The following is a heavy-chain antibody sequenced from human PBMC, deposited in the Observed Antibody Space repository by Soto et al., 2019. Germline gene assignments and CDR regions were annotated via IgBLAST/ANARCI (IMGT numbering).Heavy chain of an antibody. CDR3: ARPDGATYNFRY. CDR1: GFTFNSYS. V-gene: IGHV3-23*01. D-gene: IGHD1-1*01. J-gene: IGHJ4*02. Sequence: DVQRLVSGGRVVQPGGSLRLSCAASGFTFNSYSLSWGSQSPGKGLEWVSAISTTGGRTYYADSVKGRFTISRDNSQNTLSLQMNSLRAEDTAVYYCARPDGATYNFRYWGQGTLVTVSS. CDR2: ISTTGGRT.